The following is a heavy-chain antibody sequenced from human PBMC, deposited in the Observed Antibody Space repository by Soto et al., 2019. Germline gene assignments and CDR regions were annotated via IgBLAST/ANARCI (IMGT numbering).Heavy chain of an antibody. CDR1: GDSMGSGDYY. CDR2: IYYIGTT. CDR3: SRGSTYYGLLT. D-gene: IGHD3-10*01. V-gene: IGHV4-30-4*01. Sequence: QVQLQESGPGLVKPSQTLSLTCTVSGDSMGSGDYYWTWIRQPPGKGLEWIGYIYYIGTTFYNPSLESRVNISRDTSKNHFSLRLTSVTAADTAVYYCSRGSTYYGLLTWGQGTLVTVSS. J-gene: IGHJ5*02.